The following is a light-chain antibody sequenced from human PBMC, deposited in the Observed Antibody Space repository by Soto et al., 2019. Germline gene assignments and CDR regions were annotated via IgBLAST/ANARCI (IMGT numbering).Light chain of an antibody. Sequence: DIQVTQSPSTLSAYVGDRVTITCRASQTISSWLAWYQQKPGKAPKLLIYLTSTLESGVPSRFSGSGSGTDFTLTISSLQPEDFATYYCQHYNSYSEAFGQGTKV. CDR2: LTS. J-gene: IGKJ1*01. CDR1: QTISSW. V-gene: IGKV1-5*01. CDR3: QHYNSYSEA.